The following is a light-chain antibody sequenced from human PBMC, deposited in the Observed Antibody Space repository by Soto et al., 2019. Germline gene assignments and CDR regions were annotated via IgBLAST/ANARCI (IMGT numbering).Light chain of an antibody. J-gene: IGLJ1*01. V-gene: IGLV2-11*01. CDR3: CLYAVTFYV. CDR2: DVS. Sequence: QSPLTQPRSVSGSPGQSVTISCTGTISDVGTYDFVSWYQQHPGKAPRLMIFDVSERPSGVPDRFSGSKSGNTASLTISGLQAEDEADYYCCLYAVTFYVFGTGTKVTVL. CDR1: ISDVGTYDF.